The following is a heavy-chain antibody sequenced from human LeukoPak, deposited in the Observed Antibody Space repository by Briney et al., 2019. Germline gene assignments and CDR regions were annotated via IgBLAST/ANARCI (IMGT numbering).Heavy chain of an antibody. CDR3: AREGEVGNTWSWFDS. V-gene: IGHV6-1*01. Sequence: SQTLSLTCAISGDSVSSNSAAWNWIRQSPSRGLEWLGRTYYRSKWYNDYAVVVKSRITINPDTSKNQFSLQLKSVTPEDTAVYFCAREGEVGNTWSWFDSWGQGTLVTVSS. J-gene: IGHJ5*01. CDR1: GDSVSSNSAA. D-gene: IGHD1-26*01. CDR2: TYYRSKWYN.